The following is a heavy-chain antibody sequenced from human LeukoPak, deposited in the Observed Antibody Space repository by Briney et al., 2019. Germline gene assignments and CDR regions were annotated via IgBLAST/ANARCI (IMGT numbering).Heavy chain of an antibody. Sequence: GGSLRLSCAASGFTFSSYGMPWVRQAPGKGLEWVAVIWYDGSNKYYADSVKGRFTISRDNAKNSLYLQMNSLRAEDTAVYYCARGDRHYYDSSGYSTSNSYWGQGTLVTVSS. CDR1: GFTFSSYG. J-gene: IGHJ4*02. CDR3: ARGDRHYYDSSGYSTSNSY. D-gene: IGHD3-22*01. CDR2: IWYDGSNK. V-gene: IGHV3-33*01.